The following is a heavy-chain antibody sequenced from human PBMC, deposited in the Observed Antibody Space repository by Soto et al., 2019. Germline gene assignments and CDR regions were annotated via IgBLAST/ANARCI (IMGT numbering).Heavy chain of an antibody. J-gene: IGHJ4*02. Sequence: GGSLRLSCAASGFTFSSYAMHWVRQAPGKGLEWVAVISYDGSNKYYADSVKGRFTIPRDNSKNTLYLQMTSLRAEDTAVYYCARDEEVDTAMVTHLDYWGQGTLVTVSS. V-gene: IGHV3-30-3*01. CDR2: ISYDGSNK. CDR3: ARDEEVDTAMVTHLDY. D-gene: IGHD5-18*01. CDR1: GFTFSSYA.